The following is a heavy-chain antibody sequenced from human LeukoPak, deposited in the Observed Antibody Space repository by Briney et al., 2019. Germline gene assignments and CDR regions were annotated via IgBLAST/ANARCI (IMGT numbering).Heavy chain of an antibody. D-gene: IGHD2-15*01. CDR1: GYSISSGYY. Sequence: SETLSLTCAVSGYSISSGYYWGWIRQPPGKGLEWIGSIYHSGSTYYNPSLKSRATISVDTSKNQFSLKLSSVTAADTAVYYCARISDAFDIWGQGTMVTVSS. CDR2: IYHSGST. CDR3: ARISDAFDI. V-gene: IGHV4-38-2*01. J-gene: IGHJ3*02.